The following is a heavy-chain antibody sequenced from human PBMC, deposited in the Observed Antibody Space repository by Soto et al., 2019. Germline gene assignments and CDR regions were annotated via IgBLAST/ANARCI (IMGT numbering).Heavy chain of an antibody. CDR1: GDSMSSGDNY. D-gene: IGHD6-13*01. CDR2: IYPSGSA. CDR3: ARVSWSGSRRAFDL. J-gene: IGHJ3*01. Sequence: QVQLQESGPGLVKPSQTLSLTCTVSGDSMSSGDNYWSWIRQPPGKGLECIAYIYPSGSAYYNPSFRGRGFSSVDPSRSHLSLKLTSGTAADTAVYYCARVSWSGSRRAFDLWGQGTSVTVSS. V-gene: IGHV4-30-4*08.